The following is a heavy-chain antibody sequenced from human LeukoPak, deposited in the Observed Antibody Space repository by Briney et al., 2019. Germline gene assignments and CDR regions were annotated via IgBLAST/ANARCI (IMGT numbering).Heavy chain of an antibody. Sequence: ASVKVSCKTSGYTFTGYYMHWVRQAPGQGPEWMAWINPNSADTNYAQKFQGRVTLTRDTSISTAYMELISLTSADTAVYYCARAPREWPSDYWGQGTLVTVSS. J-gene: IGHJ4*02. V-gene: IGHV1-2*02. CDR1: GYTFTGYY. CDR3: ARAPREWPSDY. D-gene: IGHD3-3*01. CDR2: INPNSADT.